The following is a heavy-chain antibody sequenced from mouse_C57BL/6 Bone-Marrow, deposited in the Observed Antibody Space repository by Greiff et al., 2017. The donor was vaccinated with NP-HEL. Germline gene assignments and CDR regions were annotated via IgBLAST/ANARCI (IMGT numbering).Heavy chain of an antibody. J-gene: IGHJ3*01. Sequence: EVKLVESGAELVRPGASVKLSCTASGFNIKDDYMHWVKQRPEQGLEWIGWIDPENGDTEYASKFQGKATITADTSSNTAYLQLSSLTSEDTAVYYCSNFWCAYWGQGTLVTVSA. CDR2: IDPENGDT. CDR1: GFNIKDDY. CDR3: SNFWCAY. V-gene: IGHV14-4*01.